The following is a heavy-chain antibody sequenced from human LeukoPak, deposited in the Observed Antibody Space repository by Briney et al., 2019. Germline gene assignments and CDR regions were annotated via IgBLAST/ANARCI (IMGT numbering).Heavy chain of an antibody. CDR1: GYTFTSYA. J-gene: IGHJ5*02. CDR3: ARGRAYYDFWSGYGWFDP. V-gene: IGHV1-8*03. D-gene: IGHD3-3*01. Sequence: ASVKVSCKASGYTFTSYAMNWVRQATGQGLEWMGWMNPNSGNTGYAQKFQGRVTITRNTSISTAYMGLSSLRSEDTAVYYCARGRAYYDFWSGYGWFDPWGQGTLVTVSS. CDR2: MNPNSGNT.